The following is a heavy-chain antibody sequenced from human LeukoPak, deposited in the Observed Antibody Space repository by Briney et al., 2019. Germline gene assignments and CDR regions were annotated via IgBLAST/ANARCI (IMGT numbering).Heavy chain of an antibody. V-gene: IGHV3-7*01. CDR1: GFTFSSYW. Sequence: PGGSLRLSCAASGFTFSSYWMSWVRQAPGKGLEWVANIKQDGSEKYYVDSVKGRFTISRDNAKNSLYLQMNSMRAGDTAVYYCARGLRFLEWPEPFDYWGQGTLVTVSS. J-gene: IGHJ4*02. D-gene: IGHD3-3*01. CDR2: IKQDGSEK. CDR3: ARGLRFLEWPEPFDY.